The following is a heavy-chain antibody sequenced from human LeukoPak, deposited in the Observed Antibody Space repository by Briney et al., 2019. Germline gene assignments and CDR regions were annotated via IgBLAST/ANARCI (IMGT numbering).Heavy chain of an antibody. CDR3: ARGASGGGFVDFDY. Sequence: GASVKVSCKASGYTFTSYDINWVRQATGQGLEWMGWMNPNSGNTGYAQKFQGRVTMTRNTSINTAYMELSSLRSEDTAVYYCARGASGGGFVDFDYWGQGTLVTVSS. D-gene: IGHD3-10*01. J-gene: IGHJ4*02. CDR1: GYTFTSYD. V-gene: IGHV1-8*01. CDR2: MNPNSGNT.